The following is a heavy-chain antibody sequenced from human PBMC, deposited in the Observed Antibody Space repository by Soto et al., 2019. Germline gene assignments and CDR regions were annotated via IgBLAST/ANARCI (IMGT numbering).Heavy chain of an antibody. CDR2: INHSGST. CDR3: ARGTTSRASDI. CDR1: GGSFSGYY. J-gene: IGHJ3*02. Sequence: SETLSLTCAVYGGSFSGYYWSWIRQPPGKGLEWIGEINHSGSTNYNPSLKSRVTISVDTSKNQFSLKLSSVTAADTAVYYCARGTTSRASDIWGQGTMVTVSS. V-gene: IGHV4-34*01. D-gene: IGHD2-2*01.